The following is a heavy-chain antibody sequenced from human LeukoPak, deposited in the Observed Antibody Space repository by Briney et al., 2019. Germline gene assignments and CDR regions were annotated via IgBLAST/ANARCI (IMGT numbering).Heavy chain of an antibody. CDR2: ISGSGGST. D-gene: IGHD6-19*01. CDR1: GFTFSSYW. J-gene: IGHJ4*02. CDR3: AKDRPSSGWYKGVGYFDY. V-gene: IGHV3-23*01. Sequence: PGGSLRLSCAASGFTFSSYWMCWVRQAPGKGLEWVSAISGSGGSTYYADSVKGRFTISRDNSKNTLYLQMDSLRAEDTAVYYCAKDRPSSGWYKGVGYFDYWGQGTLVTVSS.